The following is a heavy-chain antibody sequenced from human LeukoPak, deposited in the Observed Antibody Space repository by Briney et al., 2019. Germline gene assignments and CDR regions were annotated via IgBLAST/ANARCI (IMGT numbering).Heavy chain of an antibody. D-gene: IGHD6-6*01. CDR3: ARGRGSSSSLWFDP. CDR2: MNPNSGNT. V-gene: IGHV1-8*01. Sequence: ASVKVSCKASGYTFTSYDINWVRQATGQGLEWMGWMNPNSGNTGYAQKFQGRVTMTRNISISTAYMELSSLRSEDTAVYYCARGRGSSSSLWFDPWGQGTLVTVSS. J-gene: IGHJ5*02. CDR1: GYTFTSYD.